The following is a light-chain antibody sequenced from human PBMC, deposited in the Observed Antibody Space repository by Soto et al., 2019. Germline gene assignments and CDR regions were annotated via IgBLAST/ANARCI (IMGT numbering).Light chain of an antibody. Sequence: EIVMTQSPATLSVSPWERASLSCRASQNVSSNLAWYQQEPGQAPRLLIYGASTRAAGIPARFSGSGSGTEFTLTISSLQSEDFAVYYCQQYNKWPRTFGQGTKVDIK. CDR1: QNVSSN. V-gene: IGKV3-15*01. J-gene: IGKJ1*01. CDR3: QQYNKWPRT. CDR2: GAS.